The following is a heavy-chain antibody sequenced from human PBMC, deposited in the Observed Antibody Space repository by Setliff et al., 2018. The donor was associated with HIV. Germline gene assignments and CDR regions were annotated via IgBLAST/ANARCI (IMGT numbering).Heavy chain of an antibody. D-gene: IGHD2-21*01. J-gene: IGHJ4*02. CDR1: GDSSSNDY. CDR3: ARQGSLCPDCYLDS. CDR2: MYYRGST. Sequence: SETLSLTCTVSGDSSSNDYWTWVRQPPGKGLEWIGNMYYRGSTYYNPSLKSRVIISVDTSKNQFSLKLSSVTAADTAVYYCARQGSLCPDCYLDSWGQGTLVTVSS. V-gene: IGHV4-59*04.